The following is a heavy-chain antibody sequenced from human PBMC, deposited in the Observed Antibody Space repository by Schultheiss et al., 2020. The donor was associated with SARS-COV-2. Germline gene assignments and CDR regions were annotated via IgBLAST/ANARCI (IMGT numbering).Heavy chain of an antibody. Sequence: GGSLRLSCAASGFTFSSYAMSWVRQAPGKGLEWVSYISSSSSYTNYADSVKGRFTISRDNSKNTLYLQMNSLRAEDTAVYYCARDIAAAGIDYWGQGTLVTVSS. D-gene: IGHD6-13*01. CDR1: GFTFSSYA. CDR3: ARDIAAAGIDY. V-gene: IGHV3-21*05. CDR2: ISSSSSYT. J-gene: IGHJ4*02.